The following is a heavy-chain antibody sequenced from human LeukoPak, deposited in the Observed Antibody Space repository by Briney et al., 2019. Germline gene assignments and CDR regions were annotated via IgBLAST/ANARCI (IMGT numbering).Heavy chain of an antibody. V-gene: IGHV3-21*01. CDR2: ISGSSYI. D-gene: IGHD4-23*01. CDR3: ARENPGDNVDY. CDR1: GFTFSSYS. J-gene: IGHJ4*02. Sequence: GGSLRLSCAASGFTFSSYSVNWVRQAPGKGLEWVSSISGSSYIYYADSVKGRFTISRDNAKNSLYLRMNSLRAEDTAVYYCARENPGDNVDYWGQGTLVTVSS.